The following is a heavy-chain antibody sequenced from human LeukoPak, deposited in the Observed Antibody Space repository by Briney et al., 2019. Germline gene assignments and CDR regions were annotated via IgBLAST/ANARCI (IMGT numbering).Heavy chain of an antibody. CDR3: ARGSEIAVGPYGMDV. V-gene: IGHV4-31*03. J-gene: IGHJ6*02. CDR1: GGSISSGGYY. CDR2: IYYSGST. D-gene: IGHD6-19*01. Sequence: SSETLSLTCTVSGGSISSGGYYWSWIRQHPGKGLEWIGYIYYSGSTYYNPSLKSRVTISVDTSKNQFSLKLSSVTAADTAVYYCARGSEIAVGPYGMDVWGQGTTVTVSS.